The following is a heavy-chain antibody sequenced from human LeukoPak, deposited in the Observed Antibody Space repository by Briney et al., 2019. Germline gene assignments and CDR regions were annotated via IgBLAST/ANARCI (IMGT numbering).Heavy chain of an antibody. CDR3: AKGSDYGGNSDYFDY. CDR1: GFTFSSYG. D-gene: IGHD4-23*01. Sequence: GGSLRLSCAASGFTFSSYGMHWVRQAPGKGLEWVAVISYDGSNKYYADSVKGRFTISRDNSKNTLYLQMNSLRAEDTAVYYCAKGSDYGGNSDYFDYWGQGTLVTVSS. V-gene: IGHV3-30*18. CDR2: ISYDGSNK. J-gene: IGHJ4*02.